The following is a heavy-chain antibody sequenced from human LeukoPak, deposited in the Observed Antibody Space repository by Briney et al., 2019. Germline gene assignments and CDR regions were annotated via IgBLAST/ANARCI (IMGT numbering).Heavy chain of an antibody. J-gene: IGHJ4*02. CDR1: GFTFSSYW. V-gene: IGHV3-7*03. D-gene: IGHD2-15*01. Sequence: PGGSLRLSCAASGFTFSSYWMSWVRQAPGKGLEWVATIKQDGSEKYYVDSVKGRFTIFRDNAKTSLYLQMNSLRVEDTAIYYCTRDKKVETATGSVFDCWGQGTLVTVSS. CDR2: IKQDGSEK. CDR3: TRDKKVETATGSVFDC.